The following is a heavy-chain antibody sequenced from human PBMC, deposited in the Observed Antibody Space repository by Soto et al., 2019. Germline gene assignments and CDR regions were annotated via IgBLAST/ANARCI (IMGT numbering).Heavy chain of an antibody. V-gene: IGHV1-18*01. CDR1: GYTFTSYG. D-gene: IGHD2-15*01. CDR3: ARDSPLYCSGGSCYSGY. Sequence: ASVKVSCKASGYTFTSYGSRWVRQAPGQGIEWIGWISAYNGNTNYAQKLQGRVTMTTDTSTSTAYMELRSLRSDDTSVYYCARDSPLYCSGGSCYSGYWGQGTLVTVSS. CDR2: ISAYNGNT. J-gene: IGHJ4*02.